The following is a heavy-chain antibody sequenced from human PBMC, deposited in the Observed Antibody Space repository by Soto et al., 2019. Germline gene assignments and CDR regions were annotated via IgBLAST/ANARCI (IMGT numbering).Heavy chain of an antibody. CDR3: ARGSALRVATIPVELYY. CDR2: ISYDGSNK. Sequence: GGSLRLSCAASGFTFSSYAMHWVRQAPGKGLEWVAVISYDGSNKYYADSVKGRFTISRDNSKNTLYLQMNSLRAEDTAVYYCARGSALRVATIPVELYYWGQGTLVTVPQ. D-gene: IGHD5-12*01. J-gene: IGHJ4*02. V-gene: IGHV3-30-3*01. CDR1: GFTFSSYA.